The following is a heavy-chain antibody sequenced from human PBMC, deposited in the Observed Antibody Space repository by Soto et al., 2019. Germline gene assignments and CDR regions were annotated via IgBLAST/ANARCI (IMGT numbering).Heavy chain of an antibody. Sequence: QLQLQESGPGLVKPSETLSLTCTVSGGSISSGSYYWGWVRQPPGKGLEWIGSIYLGGSAYYNPSFRSRVTISVDTSKSQFSLNLDSVTAADTAVYYCARHLNAVLLAYWGQGTLVTVSS. V-gene: IGHV4-39*01. CDR3: ARHLNAVLLAY. CDR1: GGSISSGSYY. CDR2: IYLGGSA. J-gene: IGHJ4*02. D-gene: IGHD6-19*01.